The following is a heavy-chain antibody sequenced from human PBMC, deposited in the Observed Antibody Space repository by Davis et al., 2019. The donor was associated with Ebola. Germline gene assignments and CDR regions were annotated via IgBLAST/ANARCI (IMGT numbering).Heavy chain of an antibody. V-gene: IGHV1-8*01. D-gene: IGHD2-21*01. CDR3: ARGGVAYSDLDY. J-gene: IGHJ4*02. CDR2: INPNSGNT. Sequence: ASVKVSCKASGYTFTGYDINWVRQATGQGLEWMGWINPNSGNTGYAQKFQGRVTMTREHSISTAYMELSSLRSEDTAVYYCARGGVAYSDLDYWGQGTLVAVSS. CDR1: GYTFTGYD.